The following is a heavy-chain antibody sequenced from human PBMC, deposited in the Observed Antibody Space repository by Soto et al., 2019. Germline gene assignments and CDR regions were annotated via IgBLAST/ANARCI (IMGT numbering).Heavy chain of an antibody. V-gene: IGHV4-34*01. CDR3: ARARTRRWFAP. J-gene: IGHJ5*02. CDR2: INPSVST. Sequence: PSETLSLTCAVYGGSFSGYYWSWIRQPPGTVLEWIGEINPSVSTNYNPSLTIRVTISLDTSNSQFSLKLSSVTAADTAVYSWARARTRRWFAPWGQGTLDTV. CDR1: GGSFSGYY.